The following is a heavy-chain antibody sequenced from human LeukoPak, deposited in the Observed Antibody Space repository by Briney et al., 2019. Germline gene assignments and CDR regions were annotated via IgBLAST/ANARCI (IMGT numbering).Heavy chain of an antibody. CDR2: ILSSSSTI. CDR3: ARAVGHGSGSPRMDV. J-gene: IGHJ6*04. Sequence: GGSLRLSCAASGFTFNTHSMNWVRQAPGKGLEWVSCILSSSSTIYYADSVKGRFTISRDNAKNSLFLQMNSLRADDTAVYYCARAVGHGSGSPRMDVWGNGTTVAVSS. CDR1: GFTFNTHS. V-gene: IGHV3-48*01. D-gene: IGHD3-10*01.